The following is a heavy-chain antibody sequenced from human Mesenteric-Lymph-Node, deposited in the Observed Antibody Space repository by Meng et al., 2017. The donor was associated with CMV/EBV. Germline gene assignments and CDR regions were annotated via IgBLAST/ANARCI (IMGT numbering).Heavy chain of an antibody. CDR2: IRSSDSI. Sequence: GESLKISCAASGFTFSNYWMSWVRQAPGKGLEWVSYIRSSDSIYYADSVKGRFTISRDNAKNSLYLQMNSLRAEDTALYYCATDDYGGNPAYWGQGTLVTVSS. CDR3: ATDDYGGNPAY. D-gene: IGHD4-23*01. CDR1: GFTFSNYW. V-gene: IGHV3-48*04. J-gene: IGHJ4*02.